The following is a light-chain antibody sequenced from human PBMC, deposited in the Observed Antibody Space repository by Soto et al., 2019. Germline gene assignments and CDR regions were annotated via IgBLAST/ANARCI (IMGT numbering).Light chain of an antibody. V-gene: IGKV3-15*01. CDR1: QSVTNT. CDR3: QQYYTWPVT. CDR2: YAS. Sequence: MTQSPSSLSASVGDRVTITCRPSQSVTNTLAWYQHKQGQAPRLLISYASRGATGIPSRFSGSGSGTDLTLTINSLQSEDFAVYYCQQYYTWPVTFGGGTKVDIK. J-gene: IGKJ4*01.